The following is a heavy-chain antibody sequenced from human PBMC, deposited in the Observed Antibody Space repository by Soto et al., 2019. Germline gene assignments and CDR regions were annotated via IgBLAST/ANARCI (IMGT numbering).Heavy chain of an antibody. D-gene: IGHD1-7*01. J-gene: IGHJ4*02. Sequence: SETLSLTCTVSGGSVSGYYWTWIRQDPGKGLEWIGYIYYSGSTNYNPSLKSRVTISVDTSKNQFSLKLSSVTAADTAVYYCARVGGPNWNYGLDYWGQGTLVTVSS. CDR1: GGSVSGYY. CDR2: IYYSGST. CDR3: ARVGGPNWNYGLDY. V-gene: IGHV4-59*02.